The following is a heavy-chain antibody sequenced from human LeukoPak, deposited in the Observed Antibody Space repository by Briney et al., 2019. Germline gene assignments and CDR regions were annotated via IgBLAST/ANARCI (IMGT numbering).Heavy chain of an antibody. CDR1: GFAFNTYA. V-gene: IGHV3-33*01. CDR2: IWHDGSLK. CDR3: AREIFGSGSYPDL. J-gene: IGHJ5*02. Sequence: PGRSLRLSCAASGFAFNTYAMHWVRQAPGQGLEWVALIWHDGSLKFYSNSVRGQFTISRDNSKNTVSLQMNNLRPEDTAVYYCAREIFGSGSYPDLWGQGTLVTVSS. D-gene: IGHD3-10*01.